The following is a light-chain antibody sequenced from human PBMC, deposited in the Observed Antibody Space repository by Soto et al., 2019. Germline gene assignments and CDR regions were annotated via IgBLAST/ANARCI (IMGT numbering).Light chain of an antibody. CDR2: GAY. CDR1: QSVSSSY. Sequence: EIVLTQSPGTLSLSPGERATLSSSASQSVSSSYLAWYQQKPGQAHRLLIYGAYNRASGIPDRFSGSGSGTDFTLTISRLEPEDFAVYYCQQYGSSPRTFGQGTKVDI. V-gene: IGKV3-20*01. CDR3: QQYGSSPRT. J-gene: IGKJ1*01.